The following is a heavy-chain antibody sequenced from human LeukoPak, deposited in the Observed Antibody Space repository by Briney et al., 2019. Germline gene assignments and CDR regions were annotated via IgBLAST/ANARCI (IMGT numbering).Heavy chain of an antibody. CDR3: AREVDNSDYYHPGAFDI. CDR1: GGSIRSY. J-gene: IGHJ3*02. Sequence: PSETLSLTCTVSGGSIRSYWSWIRQPAGKGLEWIGRIHGSGSTDYNPSLKSRVTMSIDTSKNQFSLNLISVTAADTAVYYCAREVDNSDYYHPGAFDIWGQGTMVTVSS. D-gene: IGHD3-22*01. CDR2: IHGSGST. V-gene: IGHV4-4*07.